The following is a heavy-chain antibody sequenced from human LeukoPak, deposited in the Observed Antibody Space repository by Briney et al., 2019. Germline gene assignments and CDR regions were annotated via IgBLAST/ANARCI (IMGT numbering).Heavy chain of an antibody. CDR2: IYYSGNT. CDR3: ARATITMAVGVPADAFDI. V-gene: IGHV4-30-4*08. CDR1: GGSISSADYY. D-gene: IGHD3-22*01. J-gene: IGHJ3*02. Sequence: SQTLSLTCTVSGGSISSADYYWSWIRQPPGKGLEWIGYIYYSGNTYYNPSLKSQVTISVDRSKNQFALKQSSVNAADTAVYYCARATITMAVGVPADAFDIWGQGTMVTVSS.